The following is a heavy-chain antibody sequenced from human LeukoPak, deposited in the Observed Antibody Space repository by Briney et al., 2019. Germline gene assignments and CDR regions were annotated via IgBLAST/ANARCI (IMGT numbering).Heavy chain of an antibody. Sequence: ASVKVSCKASGYTFTGYNMYWVRQAPGQGLEWMGRINPDSGGTNYAQKFQGRVTMTRDTSISSAYMDLSRLTSDDTAVYYCARGAGSSWFDYWGQGTLVTVSS. D-gene: IGHD6-13*01. J-gene: IGHJ4*02. CDR2: INPDSGGT. CDR3: ARGAGSSWFDY. CDR1: GYTFTGYN. V-gene: IGHV1-2*02.